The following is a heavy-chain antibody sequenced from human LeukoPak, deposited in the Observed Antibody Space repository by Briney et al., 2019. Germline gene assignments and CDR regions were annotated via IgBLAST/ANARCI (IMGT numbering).Heavy chain of an antibody. CDR1: GFTFSDYY. J-gene: IGHJ3*02. D-gene: IGHD3-22*01. CDR2: ISSSSSYT. Sequence: GGSLRLSCAASGFTFSDYYMSWIRQAPGKGLEWVSYISSSSSYTNYADSVKGRFTISRDNAKNSLYLQMNSLRAEDTAVYYCARVYYDSTNDAFDIWGQGTMVTVSS. CDR3: ARVYYDSTNDAFDI. V-gene: IGHV3-11*05.